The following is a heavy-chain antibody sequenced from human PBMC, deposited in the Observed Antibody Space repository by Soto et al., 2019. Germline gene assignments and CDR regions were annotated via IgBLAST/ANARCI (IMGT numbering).Heavy chain of an antibody. CDR1: GGSFSGYY. Sequence: SETLSLTCAVYGGSFSGYYWSWIRQPPGKGLEWIGEINHSGSTNYNPSLKSRVTISVDTSKNQFSLKLSSVTAADTAVYYCARHIYYYDSSGYYRAFDYWGQGTLVTVSS. V-gene: IGHV4-34*01. J-gene: IGHJ4*02. D-gene: IGHD3-22*01. CDR2: INHSGST. CDR3: ARHIYYYDSSGYYRAFDY.